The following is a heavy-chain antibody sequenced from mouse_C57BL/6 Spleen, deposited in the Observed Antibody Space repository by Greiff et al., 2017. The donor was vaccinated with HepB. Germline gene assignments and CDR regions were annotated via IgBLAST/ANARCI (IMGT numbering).Heavy chain of an antibody. CDR3: AGRYYGSSYASAMDY. V-gene: IGHV1-55*01. D-gene: IGHD1-1*01. CDR1: GYTFTSYW. Sequence: QVQLQQPGAELVKPGASVKMSCKASGYTFTSYWITWVKQRPGQGLEWIGDIYPGSGSTNYNEKFKSKATLTVDTSSSTAYMQLSSLTSEDSAVYSCAGRYYGSSYASAMDYWGQGTSVTVSS. J-gene: IGHJ4*01. CDR2: IYPGSGST.